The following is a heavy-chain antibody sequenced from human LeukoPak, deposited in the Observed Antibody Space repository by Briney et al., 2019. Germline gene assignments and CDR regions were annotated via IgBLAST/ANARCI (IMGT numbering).Heavy chain of an antibody. Sequence: GASVKVSCKASGYTFTGYYMHWVRQAPGQGLEWMGRINPNSGNTGYAQKFQGRVTMARNTSISTAYMELSSLRSEDTAVYYCARETREVDVPFDYWGQGTLVTVSS. CDR2: INPNSGNT. V-gene: IGHV1-8*02. CDR1: GYTFTGYY. D-gene: IGHD1-26*01. J-gene: IGHJ4*02. CDR3: ARETREVDVPFDY.